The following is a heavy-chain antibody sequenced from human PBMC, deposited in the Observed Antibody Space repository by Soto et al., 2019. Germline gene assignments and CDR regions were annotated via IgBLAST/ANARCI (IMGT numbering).Heavy chain of an antibody. D-gene: IGHD3-22*01. J-gene: IGHJ3*02. CDR1: GYTFTGYY. CDR3: ARVQNYYDSSGYPFDAFDI. CDR2: INPNSGGT. Sequence: QVQLVQSGAEVKKPGASVKVSCKASGYTFTGYYMHWVRQAPGQGLEWMGWINPNSGGTNYAQKFQGRVTTTRDTSISTAYMELSRLRSDDTAVYYCARVQNYYDSSGYPFDAFDIWGQGTMVTVSS. V-gene: IGHV1-2*02.